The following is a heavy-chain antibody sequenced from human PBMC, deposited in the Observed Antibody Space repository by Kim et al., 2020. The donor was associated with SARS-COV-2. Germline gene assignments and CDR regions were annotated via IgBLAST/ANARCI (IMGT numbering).Heavy chain of an antibody. V-gene: IGHV3-11*04. CDR2: ISSSGSTI. Sequence: GGSLRLSCAASGFTFSDYYMSWIRQAPGKGLEWVSYISSSGSTIYYADSVKGRFTISRDNAKNSLYLQMNSLRAEDTAVYYCARVGYCSRTSCQMFYYYYYGMDVWGQGTTVTVSS. CDR1: GFTFSDYY. D-gene: IGHD2-2*01. CDR3: ARVGYCSRTSCQMFYYYYYGMDV. J-gene: IGHJ6*02.